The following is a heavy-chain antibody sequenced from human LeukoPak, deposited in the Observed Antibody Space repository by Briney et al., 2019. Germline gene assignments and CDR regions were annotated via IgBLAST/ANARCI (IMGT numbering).Heavy chain of an antibody. J-gene: IGHJ6*04. D-gene: IGHD4-17*01. CDR1: GFSFSTYA. Sequence: GGSLRLSCAASGFSFSTYAMTWVRQAPGKGLEWVSYISSSGSTIYYADSVKGRFTISRDNAKNSLYLQMNSLRAEDTAVYYCARDAYGDYVVDVWGKGTTVTVSS. V-gene: IGHV3-48*04. CDR2: ISSSGSTI. CDR3: ARDAYGDYVVDV.